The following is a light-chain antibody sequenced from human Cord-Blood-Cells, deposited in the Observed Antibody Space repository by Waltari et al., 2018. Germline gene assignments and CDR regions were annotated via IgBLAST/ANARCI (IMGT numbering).Light chain of an antibody. CDR3: CSYAGRV. J-gene: IGLJ3*02. CDR2: DVS. Sequence: QSALNQPRSVSGSPGQSVTISCTGTSSDVGGYNYVSWYQQHPGKAPKLMIYDVSKRPSGVPDRFSGSKSGNTASLTISGLQAEDEADYYCCSYAGRVFGGGTKLTVL. CDR1: SSDVGGYNY. V-gene: IGLV2-11*01.